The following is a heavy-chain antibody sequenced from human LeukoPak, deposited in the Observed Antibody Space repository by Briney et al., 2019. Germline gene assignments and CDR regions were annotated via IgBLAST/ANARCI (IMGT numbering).Heavy chain of an antibody. J-gene: IGHJ4*02. CDR2: ISSRSGYI. CDR1: GFTFSSYS. V-gene: IGHV3-21*01. CDR3: ASFDSSGWHYFDY. Sequence: AGGSLRLSCAASGFTFSSYSMSWLRQAPGKGLEWVSSISSRSGYIYYGNSVKGRFTISRDNAKNSLYLQMNTLRAEDTAVYYCASFDSSGWHYFDYWGQGTLVTVSA. D-gene: IGHD6-19*01.